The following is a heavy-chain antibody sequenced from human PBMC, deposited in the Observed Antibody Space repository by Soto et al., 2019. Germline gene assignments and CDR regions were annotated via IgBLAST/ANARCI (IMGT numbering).Heavy chain of an antibody. Sequence: SVKVSCKASGGTFSSYTISWVRQAPGQGLEWMGRIIPILGIANYAQKFQGRVTITADKSTSTAYMALSSLRSEDTAVYYCARSRGSGSNYYYYYYMDVWGKGTTVTVSS. CDR1: GGTFSSYT. CDR2: IIPILGIA. D-gene: IGHD3-10*01. CDR3: ARSRGSGSNYYYYYYMDV. V-gene: IGHV1-69*02. J-gene: IGHJ6*03.